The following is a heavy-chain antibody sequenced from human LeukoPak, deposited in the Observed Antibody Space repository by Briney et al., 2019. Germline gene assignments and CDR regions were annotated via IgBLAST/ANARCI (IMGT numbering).Heavy chain of an antibody. J-gene: IGHJ3*02. Sequence: GGSLRLSCAASGFTFSSYAMHWVRQAPGKGLEWVAVKSYDGSNKYYADSVKGRFTISRDNSKNTLYLQMNSLRAEDTAVYYCARDQSSGYYYKHDAFDIWGQGTMVTVSS. CDR3: ARDQSSGYYYKHDAFDI. CDR1: GFTFSSYA. CDR2: KSYDGSNK. D-gene: IGHD3-22*01. V-gene: IGHV3-30-3*01.